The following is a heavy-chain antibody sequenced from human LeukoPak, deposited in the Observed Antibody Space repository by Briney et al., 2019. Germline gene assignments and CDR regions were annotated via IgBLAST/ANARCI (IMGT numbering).Heavy chain of an antibody. Sequence: PSETLSLTCAVYGGSFSGYYWGWIRQPPGKGLEWIGSIYYSGSTNYNPSLKSRVTISVGTSKNQFSLKLSSVTAADTAVYYCASRAIVVVPAANHGMDVWGQGTTVTVSS. CDR1: GGSFSGYY. V-gene: IGHV4-34*01. D-gene: IGHD2-2*01. CDR3: ASRAIVVVPAANHGMDV. J-gene: IGHJ6*02. CDR2: IYYSGST.